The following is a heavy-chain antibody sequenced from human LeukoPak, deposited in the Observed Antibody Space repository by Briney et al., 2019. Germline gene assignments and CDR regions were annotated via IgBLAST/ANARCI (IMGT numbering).Heavy chain of an antibody. Sequence: PSETLSLTCTVSGGSISSDYWSWIRQPPGKGLEWIGYIYTSGSINYNPSLKSRITISLDMSKNQFSLKLSSVTAADTAVYYCARLAGSSSSDYWGQGTQVTVSS. CDR1: GGSISSDY. J-gene: IGHJ4*02. CDR2: IYTSGSI. CDR3: ARLAGSSSSDY. D-gene: IGHD6-6*01. V-gene: IGHV4-4*09.